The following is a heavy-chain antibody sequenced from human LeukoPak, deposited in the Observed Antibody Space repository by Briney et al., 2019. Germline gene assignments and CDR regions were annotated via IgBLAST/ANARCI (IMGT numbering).Heavy chain of an antibody. CDR2: IKQDGSEK. CDR1: GFTFSSYW. V-gene: IGHV3-7*01. J-gene: IGHJ4*02. Sequence: TGGSLRLSCAASGFTFSSYWMSWVRQAPGKGLEWVANIKQDGSEKYYVDSVKGRFTISRDNAKNSLYLQMNSLRAEDTAVYYCARDLPVYSNYVPFYPDYFDYWGQGTLVTVSS. CDR3: ARDLPVYSNYVPFYPDYFDY. D-gene: IGHD4-11*01.